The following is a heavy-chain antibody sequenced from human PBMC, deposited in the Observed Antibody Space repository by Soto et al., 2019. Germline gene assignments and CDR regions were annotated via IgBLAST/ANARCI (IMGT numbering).Heavy chain of an antibody. D-gene: IGHD4-4*01. V-gene: IGHV3-30*03. J-gene: IGHJ6*02. CDR2: ILHDGSAE. CDR1: GFTFTSYG. CDR3: ARSRDGYSFYFYYGMDG. Sequence: GGSLRLSCAAFGFTFTSYGMHWVRQAPGKGLEWMALILHDGSAEYYADSVKGRFTIFRDNSKNTLYLQMNSLRAEDTAVYYCARSRDGYSFYFYYGMDGWGQGTTVTVSS.